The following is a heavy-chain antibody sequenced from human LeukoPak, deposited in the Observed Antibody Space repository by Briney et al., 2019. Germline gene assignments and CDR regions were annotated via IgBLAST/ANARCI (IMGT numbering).Heavy chain of an antibody. CDR1: GFSFNIYA. D-gene: IGHD2-2*01. CDR3: AKDRDCTSSCCYFDY. J-gene: IGHJ4*02. V-gene: IGHV3-23*01. Sequence: GGSLRLSCAASGFSFNIYAMSWVRQAPGKGLEWVSGISGSGATTYYADSVKGRFTVSRDNSKSTLYPQMSSLRAEDTAVYYCAKDRDCTSSCCYFDYWGQGTLVTVSS. CDR2: ISGSGATT.